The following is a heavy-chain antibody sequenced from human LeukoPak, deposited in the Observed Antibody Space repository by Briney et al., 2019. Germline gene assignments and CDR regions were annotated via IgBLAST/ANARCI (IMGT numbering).Heavy chain of an antibody. J-gene: IGHJ4*02. CDR3: ARGPRVVAIDY. V-gene: IGHV4-31*03. CDR1: GGSISSGGYC. Sequence: PSQTLSLTCTVSGGSISSGGYCWSWIRQHPGKGLEWIGHIYYSGSTYYNPSLKSRVTISVDTSKNHFSLKLSSVTAADTAVYYCARGPRVVAIDYWGQGTLVTVSS. D-gene: IGHD2-15*01. CDR2: IYYSGST.